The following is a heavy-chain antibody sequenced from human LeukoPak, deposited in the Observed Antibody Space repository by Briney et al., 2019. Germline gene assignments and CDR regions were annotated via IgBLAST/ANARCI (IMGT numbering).Heavy chain of an antibody. Sequence: PGGSLRLSCAASGFTFSSYSMNWVRQAPGKGLEWVSSISSSSSYIYYADSVKGRFTISRDNAKNSLYLQMNSLRAEDTAVYYCARGGYSYVQGFDYWGQGTLVTVSS. V-gene: IGHV3-21*01. CDR3: ARGGYSYVQGFDY. J-gene: IGHJ4*02. D-gene: IGHD5-18*01. CDR1: GFTFSSYS. CDR2: ISSSSSYI.